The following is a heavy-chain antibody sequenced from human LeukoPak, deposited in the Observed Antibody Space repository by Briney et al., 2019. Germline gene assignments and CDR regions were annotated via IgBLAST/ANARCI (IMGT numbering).Heavy chain of an antibody. D-gene: IGHD6-19*01. J-gene: IGHJ4*02. Sequence: GGSLRLSCAASGFTFSSYSMNWVRQAPGKGLEGVSSISSSGSYIYYADSVKGRFTISRDNAKNSLYLQMNSLRAEDTAVYYCARDRDSSGWNWGQGTLVTVSS. CDR2: ISSSGSYI. CDR1: GFTFSSYS. V-gene: IGHV3-21*01. CDR3: ARDRDSSGWN.